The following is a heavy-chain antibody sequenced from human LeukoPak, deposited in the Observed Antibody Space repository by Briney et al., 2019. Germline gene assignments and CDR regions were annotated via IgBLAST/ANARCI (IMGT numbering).Heavy chain of an antibody. V-gene: IGHV3-53*01. CDR3: ARGGQYYDFWSGYYAFDI. J-gene: IGHJ3*02. D-gene: IGHD3-3*01. CDR2: IYSGGST. Sequence: PGGSLRLSCAASGFTVSSNYMSWVRQAPGKGLEWVSVIYSGGSTYYADSVKGRFTISRDNSKNTLYLQMNSLRAEDTAVYYCARGGQYYDFWSGYYAFDIWGQGTMVTVSS. CDR1: GFTVSSNY.